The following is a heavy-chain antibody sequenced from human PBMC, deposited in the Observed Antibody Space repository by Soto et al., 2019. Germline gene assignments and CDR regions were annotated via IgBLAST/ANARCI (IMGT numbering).Heavy chain of an antibody. CDR1: GFTFNRHT. J-gene: IGHJ6*02. CDR3: LKGGWVHVLDA. V-gene: IGHV3-21*06. CDR2: IGSNGRDT. Sequence: DVQLVESGVGLVKPGESLRLSCAASGFTFNRHTMTWVRQTTGKGLEWVSSIGSNGRDTYYPDSRGGRFTISRDNAKNSLFLQMGSLRAEDTAVYYCLKGGWVHVLDAWGQGTVCTVSS. D-gene: IGHD3-16*01.